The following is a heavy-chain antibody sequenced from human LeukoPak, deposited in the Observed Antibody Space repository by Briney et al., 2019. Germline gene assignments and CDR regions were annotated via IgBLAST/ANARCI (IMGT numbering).Heavy chain of an antibody. Sequence: GESPEISLHGSGCHFTSYWIGWVRPVPGKGLEWMRIIYPGDSDTRYSPSSQGQFTISADKSISTAYLQWSSLKASDTAMYYCARHDTFDYWGQGTLVTVSS. CDR3: ARHDTFDY. CDR2: IYPGDSDT. J-gene: IGHJ4*02. CDR1: GCHFTSYW. V-gene: IGHV5-51*01.